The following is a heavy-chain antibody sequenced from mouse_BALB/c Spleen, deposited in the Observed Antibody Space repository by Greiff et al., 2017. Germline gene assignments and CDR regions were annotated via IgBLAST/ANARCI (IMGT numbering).Heavy chain of an antibody. CDR2: ISDGGSYT. CDR3: ARRGDYGNLAMDY. Sequence: VQLQQSGGGLVKPGGSLKLSCAASGFTFSDYYMYWVRQTPEKRLEWVATISDGGSYTYYPDSVKGRFTISRDNAKNNLYLQMSSLKSEDTAMYYCARRGDYGNLAMDYWGQGTSVTVSS. D-gene: IGHD2-1*01. J-gene: IGHJ4*01. CDR1: GFTFSDYY. V-gene: IGHV5-4*02.